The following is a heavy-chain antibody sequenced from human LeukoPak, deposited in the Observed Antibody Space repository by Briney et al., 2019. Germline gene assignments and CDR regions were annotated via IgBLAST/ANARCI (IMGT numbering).Heavy chain of an antibody. CDR1: GFTFSSHW. CDR3: AININNFWSGYLDYMDV. J-gene: IGHJ6*03. V-gene: IGHV3-7*01. CDR2: IKQDGSEK. Sequence: PGGSLRLSCAASGFTFSSHWMNWVRQAPGKGLEWVAKIKQDGSEKYYADSVKGRFTISRDNAKNSLYLQLNSLRAEDTAVYYCAININNFWSGYLDYMDVWGKGTTVTVSS. D-gene: IGHD3-3*01.